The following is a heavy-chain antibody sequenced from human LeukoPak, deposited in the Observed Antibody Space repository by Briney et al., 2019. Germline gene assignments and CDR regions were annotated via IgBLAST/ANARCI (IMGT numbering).Heavy chain of an antibody. V-gene: IGHV3-30*03. D-gene: IGHD3-3*01. J-gene: IGHJ3*02. Sequence: GGSLRLSCAASGFTFSDYSMHWVRQAPGKGLEWVADMSYDGNNKYYADSVKGRFTISRDNAKNSLYLQMNSLRAEDTALYYCAREGDFWSGYYTGHDAFDIWGQGTMVTVSS. CDR3: AREGDFWSGYYTGHDAFDI. CDR2: MSYDGNNK. CDR1: GFTFSDYS.